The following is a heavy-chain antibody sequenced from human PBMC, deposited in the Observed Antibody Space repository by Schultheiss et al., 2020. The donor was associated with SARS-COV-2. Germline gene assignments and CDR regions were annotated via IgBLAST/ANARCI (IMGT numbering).Heavy chain of an antibody. CDR3: ARDRFQSDGIYYYYYMDV. Sequence: SETLSLTCTVSGGSISSSSYYWGWIRQPPGKGLEWIGSIYYSGSTNYNPSLRSRVTMSVDTSKNQFSLKLSSVTAADTAVYYCARDRFQSDGIYYYYYMDVWGKGTTVTVSS. CDR1: GGSISSSSYY. V-gene: IGHV4-39*07. CDR2: IYYSGST. D-gene: IGHD3-10*01. J-gene: IGHJ6*03.